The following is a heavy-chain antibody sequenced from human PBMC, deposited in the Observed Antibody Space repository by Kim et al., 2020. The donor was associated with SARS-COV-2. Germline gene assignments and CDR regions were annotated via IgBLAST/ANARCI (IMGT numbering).Heavy chain of an antibody. D-gene: IGHD6-13*01. J-gene: IGHJ3*02. Sequence: DTVKDRFTICRDNAKNSLYLQMNSLGAEDTALYYCEKDMAQQLVLVAFDIWGQGTMVTVSS. V-gene: IGHV3-9*01. CDR3: EKDMAQQLVLVAFDI.